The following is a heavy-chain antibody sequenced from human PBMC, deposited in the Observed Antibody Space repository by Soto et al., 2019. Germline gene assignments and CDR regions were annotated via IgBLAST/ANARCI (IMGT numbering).Heavy chain of an antibody. CDR1: GYTFTSYD. J-gene: IGHJ6*02. CDR3: AVVESGEVDV. D-gene: IGHD2-15*01. Sequence: QVQLVQSGAEVKKPGASVKVSCKASGYTFTSYDINWVRQATGQGLEWMGWMNPNSGNTGYAQKFQGRVTMTRKTSISTAYMELSRLRSEDTAVNYGAVVESGEVDVWGQGTTVTVSS. V-gene: IGHV1-8*01. CDR2: MNPNSGNT.